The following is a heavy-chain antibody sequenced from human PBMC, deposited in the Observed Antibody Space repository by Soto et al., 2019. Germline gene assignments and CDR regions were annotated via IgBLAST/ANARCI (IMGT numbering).Heavy chain of an antibody. V-gene: IGHV1-18*01. CDR2: ISTYNANT. J-gene: IGHJ1*01. Sequence: ASVNVSCKASGYIFSNYGISWVRQAPGQGLEWMGWISTYNANTYYAQKFQGRVTMTTDTSTSTAYMELRSLRSDDTAVFYCARERDGCSWSSAELLQFCGQGSTVIGSA. CDR1: GYIFSNYG. D-gene: IGHD6-13*01. CDR3: ARERDGCSWSSAELLQF.